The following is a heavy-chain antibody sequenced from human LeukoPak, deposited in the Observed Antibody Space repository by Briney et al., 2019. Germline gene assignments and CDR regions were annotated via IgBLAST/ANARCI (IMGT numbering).Heavy chain of an antibody. J-gene: IGHJ4*02. V-gene: IGHV3-7*01. CDR3: ARQLGGSGSY. CDR1: GFTFNSYW. CDR2: IKQDGSEK. D-gene: IGHD3-10*01. Sequence: GGSLRLSCAASGFTFNSYWMSWVRQAPGKGLEWVANIKQDGSEKYYVDSVKGRFAISRDNAKNSVYLQMNSLRAEDTAVYYCARQLGGSGSYWGQGTLVTISS.